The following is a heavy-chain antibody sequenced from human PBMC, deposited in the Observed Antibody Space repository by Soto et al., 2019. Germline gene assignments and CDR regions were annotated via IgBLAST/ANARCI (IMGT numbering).Heavy chain of an antibody. CDR3: ARERYYDFWSGYIQEYYYYGMDV. CDR1: GFTFSSYS. V-gene: IGHV3-48*02. Sequence: PGGSLRLSCAASGFTFSSYSMNWVRQAPGKGLEWVSYISSSSSTIYYADSVKGRFTISRDNAKNSLYLQMNSLRDEDTAVYYCARERYYDFWSGYIQEYYYYGMDVWGQGTTVTVSS. J-gene: IGHJ6*02. D-gene: IGHD3-3*01. CDR2: ISSSSSTI.